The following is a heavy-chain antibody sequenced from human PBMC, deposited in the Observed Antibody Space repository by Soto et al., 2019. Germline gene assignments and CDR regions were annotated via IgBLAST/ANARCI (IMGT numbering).Heavy chain of an antibody. CDR1: DGSISSGGYY. Sequence: QVQLQESGPGLVKPSQTLSLTCTVSDGSISSGGYYWSWIRQHPGKGLEWIGYIYYSGSTYYNPSLKSRVTISVDTSKNQFSLKLSSVTAADTAVYYCARVSEMATISYFDYWGQGTLVTVSS. J-gene: IGHJ4*02. CDR3: ARVSEMATISYFDY. CDR2: IYYSGST. V-gene: IGHV4-31*03. D-gene: IGHD5-12*01.